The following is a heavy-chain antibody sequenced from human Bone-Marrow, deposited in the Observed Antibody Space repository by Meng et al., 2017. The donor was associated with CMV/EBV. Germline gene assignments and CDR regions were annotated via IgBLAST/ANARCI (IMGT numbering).Heavy chain of an antibody. V-gene: IGHV3-7*01. Sequence: GGSLRLSCVGSGFTFSNYWMSWIRQAPGKGLGWVAHIKTDGSERFHVDSVEGRFTISKDNAKNSVYLQMNYLRAEDTAVYYCARAYFDYWGQGTLVTVSS. CDR1: GFTFSNYW. CDR3: ARAYFDY. J-gene: IGHJ4*02. D-gene: IGHD2-21*01. CDR2: IKTDGSER.